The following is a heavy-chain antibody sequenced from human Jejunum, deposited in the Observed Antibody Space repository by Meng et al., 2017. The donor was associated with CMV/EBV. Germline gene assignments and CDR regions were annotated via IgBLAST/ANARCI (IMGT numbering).Heavy chain of an antibody. J-gene: IGHJ4*02. CDR3: ARLGLSGSDGY. V-gene: IGHV1-46*03. CDR2: INPNDGTT. Sequence: QVQLVQSGAEVKKPGASVRISCKASGYTFTSHYMHWVRQAPGQGLEWMGIINPNDGTTSYVQNFEGRVTMTRDMSTNTVYMELKSLRSEDTAMYYCARLGLSGSDGYWGQGILVTVS. CDR1: GYTFTSHY. D-gene: IGHD1-26*01.